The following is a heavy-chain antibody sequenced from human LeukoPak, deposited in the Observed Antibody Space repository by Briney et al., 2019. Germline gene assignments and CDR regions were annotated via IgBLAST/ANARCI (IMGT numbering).Heavy chain of an antibody. CDR2: IWYDGSNK. D-gene: IGHD3-10*01. CDR1: GFTFSSYG. Sequence: GRSLRLSCAASGFTFSSYGMHWVRQAPGKGLEWVAVIWYDGSNKYYADSVKGRFTISRDNSKNTLYLQMNSLRAEDTAVYYCARDYYGSGSYYNVPHYGMDVWGKGTTVAVSS. J-gene: IGHJ6*04. V-gene: IGHV3-33*01. CDR3: ARDYYGSGSYYNVPHYGMDV.